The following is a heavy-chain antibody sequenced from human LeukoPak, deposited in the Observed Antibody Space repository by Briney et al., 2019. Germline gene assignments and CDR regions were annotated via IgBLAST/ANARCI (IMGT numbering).Heavy chain of an antibody. D-gene: IGHD2-15*01. J-gene: IGHJ4*02. CDR1: GFSFSRYA. Sequence: PGGSLRLACAASGFSFSRYAMHWVRQAPGKGLEYVSVISDNGATTYYADSVKGRFTISRDNSKNTLYLHMNSLRAEDTAVYYCANSPDGAFDYWGQGTLVTVSS. V-gene: IGHV3-64*04. CDR2: ISDNGATT. CDR3: ANSPDGAFDY.